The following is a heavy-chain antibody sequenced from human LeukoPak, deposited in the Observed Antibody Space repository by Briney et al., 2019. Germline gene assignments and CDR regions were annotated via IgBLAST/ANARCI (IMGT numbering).Heavy chain of an antibody. V-gene: IGHV4-39*01. Sequence: SETLSLTCTVSGGSISSSSYYWGWIRQPPGRGVEWIGSIYYSGSTYYNPSLKSRVTISVDTSKNQFSLKLSSVTAADTAVYYCALNYSSRLGPPHYWGQGTLVTVSS. CDR1: GGSISSSSYY. D-gene: IGHD6-13*01. CDR2: IYYSGST. CDR3: ALNYSSRLGPPHY. J-gene: IGHJ4*02.